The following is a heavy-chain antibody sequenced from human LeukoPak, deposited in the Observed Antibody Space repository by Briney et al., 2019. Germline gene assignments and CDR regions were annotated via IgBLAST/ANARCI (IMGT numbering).Heavy chain of an antibody. D-gene: IGHD4-11*01. CDR2: ISGDGVST. CDR3: AKESVKFDY. V-gene: IGHV3-43*02. CDR1: GLPITDYA. J-gene: IGHJ4*02. Sequence: GGSLRLSCVASGLPITDYAMHWLRQAPGKGLECVSLISGDGVSTFYADSVKGRFSISRDNSKNSLYLEMNSLRTEDAAMYYCAKESVKFDYWGQGTLVAVSS.